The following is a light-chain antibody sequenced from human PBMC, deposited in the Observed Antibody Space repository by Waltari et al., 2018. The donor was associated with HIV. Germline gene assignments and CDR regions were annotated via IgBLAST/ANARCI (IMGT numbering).Light chain of an antibody. V-gene: IGKV1-39*01. CDR3: QQSYSRFTWT. CDR1: QDISWS. Sequence: DIRVIQSPLSLSASVGDRVTITCRGSQDISWSLNWYQQSRGKAPKLLIYGASSLQNGVPSRFSGSGSGTDFTLTIDSLQPEDFSTYFCQQSYSRFTWTVGQGTKVEIK. CDR2: GAS. J-gene: IGKJ1*01.